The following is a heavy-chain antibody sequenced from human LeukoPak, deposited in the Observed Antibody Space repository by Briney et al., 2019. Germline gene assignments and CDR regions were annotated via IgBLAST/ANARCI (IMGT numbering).Heavy chain of an antibody. Sequence: SETLSLTCAVYGGSFSGYYWSWIRQSPGKGLEWIGYIYYDGSTNYNPSLRGRVTISVDTPKNQFSLKLSSVTAADTAVYYCARVGGAYCGGNCYSGENWFDPWGQGTLVTVSS. CDR3: ARVGGAYCGGNCYSGENWFDP. CDR1: GGSFSGYY. J-gene: IGHJ5*02. CDR2: IYYDGST. D-gene: IGHD2-21*02. V-gene: IGHV4-59*01.